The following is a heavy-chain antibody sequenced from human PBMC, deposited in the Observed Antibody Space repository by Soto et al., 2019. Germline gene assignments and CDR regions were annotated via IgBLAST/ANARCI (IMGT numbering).Heavy chain of an antibody. CDR2: IIPIFGTA. CDR3: ARDDRSSGWDYYYGMDV. CDR1: GGTFSSYA. D-gene: IGHD6-19*01. J-gene: IGHJ6*02. V-gene: IGHV1-69*12. Sequence: QVQLVQSGAEVKKPGSSVKVSCKASGGTFSSYAISWVRQAPGQGLEWMGGIIPIFGTANYAQKFQGRVTITADESTSTAYMELSSLRSEDTAVYYCARDDRSSGWDYYYGMDVWGQGTTVTVSS.